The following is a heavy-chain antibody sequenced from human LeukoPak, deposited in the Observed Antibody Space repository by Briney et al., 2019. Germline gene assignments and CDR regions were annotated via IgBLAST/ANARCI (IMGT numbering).Heavy chain of an antibody. D-gene: IGHD3-22*01. CDR2: INPSGGST. CDR1: GYTFTSYY. CDR3: ARVLLRTPRSRSSGYYPFDY. J-gene: IGHJ4*02. Sequence: ASVKVSCKASGYTFTSYYMHWVRQAPGQGLEWMGIINPSGGSTSYAQKFQGRVTMTRDMSTSTVYMELSSLRSEDTAVYYCARVLLRTPRSRSSGYYPFDYWGQGTLVTVSS. V-gene: IGHV1-46*01.